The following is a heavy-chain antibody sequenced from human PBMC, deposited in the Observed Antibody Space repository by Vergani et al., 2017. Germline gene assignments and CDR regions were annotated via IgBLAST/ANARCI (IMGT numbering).Heavy chain of an antibody. J-gene: IGHJ5*02. Sequence: QVQLVQSGAEVKKPGASVKVSCKASGYTFTSYGISWVRQAPGQGLEWMGWISAYNGNTNYAQKLQGRVTMTTDTSTSTAYMELRSLRADDTAVYYCARDDGRTRAVAGTGWFDPWGQGTLVTVSS. CDR2: ISAYNGNT. CDR1: GYTFTSYG. D-gene: IGHD6-19*01. V-gene: IGHV1-18*01. CDR3: ARDDGRTRAVAGTGWFDP.